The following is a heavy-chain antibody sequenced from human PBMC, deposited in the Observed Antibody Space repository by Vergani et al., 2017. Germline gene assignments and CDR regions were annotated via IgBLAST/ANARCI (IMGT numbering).Heavy chain of an antibody. CDR1: GGSISSYY. CDR3: ARETYYYDSSGYYFAGPVDY. D-gene: IGHD3-22*01. CDR2: IYYSGST. Sequence: QVQLQESGPGLVKPSETLSLTCTVSGGSISSYYWSWIRQPPGKGLEWIGYIYYSGSTNYNPSLKSRVTISVDTSKNQFSLKLSSVTAADTAVYYCARETYYYDSSGYYFAGPVDYWGQGTLVTVSS. J-gene: IGHJ4*02. V-gene: IGHV4-59*01.